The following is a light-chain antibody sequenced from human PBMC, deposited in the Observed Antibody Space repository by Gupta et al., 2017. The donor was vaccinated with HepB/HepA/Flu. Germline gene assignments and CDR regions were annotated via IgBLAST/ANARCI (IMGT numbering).Light chain of an antibody. J-gene: IGLJ2*01. Sequence: NFMLTQPHSVSESPGKTVTISCPGSSGSIASNYVQWYQQRPGSAPTTVIYEDNQRPSGVPDRFSGSIDSSSNSASLTISGLKTEDEADYYCQSYDSSNPHVVFGGGTKLTVL. CDR3: QSYDSSNPHVV. CDR2: EDN. V-gene: IGLV6-57*02. CDR1: SGSIASNY.